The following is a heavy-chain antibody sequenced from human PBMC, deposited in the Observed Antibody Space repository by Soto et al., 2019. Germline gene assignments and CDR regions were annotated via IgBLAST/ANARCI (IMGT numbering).Heavy chain of an antibody. CDR1: GGSISSGDYY. J-gene: IGHJ5*02. CDR3: ARDQSFSWFDP. D-gene: IGHD3-10*01. V-gene: IGHV4-30-4*01. Sequence: PSETLSLTCTVSGGSISSGDYYWSWIRQPPGKGLEWIGYIYYSGSTYYNPSLKSRVTISVYTSKNQFSLKLSSVTAADTAVYYCARDQSFSWFDPWGQGTLVTVSS. CDR2: IYYSGST.